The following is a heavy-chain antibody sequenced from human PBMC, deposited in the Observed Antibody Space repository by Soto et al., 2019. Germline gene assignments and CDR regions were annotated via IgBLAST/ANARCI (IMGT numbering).Heavy chain of an antibody. D-gene: IGHD6-6*01. CDR2: IIPIFGTA. CDR3: ARRPSSIAARSMALNYYGMDV. CDR1: GGTLSSYA. J-gene: IGHJ6*02. Sequence: GASVKVSCKASGGTLSSYAVSWGRQAPGQGLEWMGGIIPIFGTANYAQKFQGRVTITADESTSTAYMELSSLRSEDTAVYYCARRPSSIAARSMALNYYGMDVWGQGTTVTVSS. V-gene: IGHV1-69*13.